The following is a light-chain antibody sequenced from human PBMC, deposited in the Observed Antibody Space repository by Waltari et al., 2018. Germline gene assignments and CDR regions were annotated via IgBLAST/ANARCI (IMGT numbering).Light chain of an antibody. CDR2: DVY. CDR3: SSYTSSGVV. V-gene: IGLV2-14*01. Sequence: QSALTQPASVSGSPGQAIIISCTGTASDVGGYHYVSWYQQYPGKAPRLIIYDVYNRPSGVSNRFSGSKSDNTASLTISGLQAEDESVYYCSSYTSSGVVFGGGTKLTVL. CDR1: ASDVGGYHY. J-gene: IGLJ2*01.